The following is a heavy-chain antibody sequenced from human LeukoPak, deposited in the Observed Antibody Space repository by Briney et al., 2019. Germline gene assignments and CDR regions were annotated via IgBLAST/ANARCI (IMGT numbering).Heavy chain of an antibody. D-gene: IGHD2-2*01. Sequence: ASVKVSCKASGYAFNSHGISWVRQAPGQGLKWMGWISAYNGNTNYAQKLQGRVTMTTDTSTSTAYMELRSLRSDDTAVYYCARDIVVVPAAMDYWGQGTLVTVSS. CDR2: ISAYNGNT. V-gene: IGHV1-18*04. J-gene: IGHJ4*02. CDR1: GYAFNSHG. CDR3: ARDIVVVPAAMDY.